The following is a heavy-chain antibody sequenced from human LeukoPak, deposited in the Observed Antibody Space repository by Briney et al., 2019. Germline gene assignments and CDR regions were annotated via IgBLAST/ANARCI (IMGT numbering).Heavy chain of an antibody. CDR2: IYYIGST. CDR3: ARGYCSGGNCYYFDY. D-gene: IGHD2-15*01. V-gene: IGHV4-59*01. CDR1: GGSISSYY. Sequence: SETLSLTCTVSGGSISSYYWSWIRQPPGKGLEWIGYIYYIGSTNYNPSLKSRVTISVDTSKNQFSLKPSSVTAADTAVYYCARGYCSGGNCYYFDYWGQGTLVTVSS. J-gene: IGHJ4*02.